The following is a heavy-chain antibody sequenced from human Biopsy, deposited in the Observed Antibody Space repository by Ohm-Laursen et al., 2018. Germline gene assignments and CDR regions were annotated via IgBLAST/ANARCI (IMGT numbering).Heavy chain of an antibody. CDR3: ARAYRYGLDAFDV. CDR2: INIDGSGT. J-gene: IGHJ3*01. CDR1: GFTFNRYW. D-gene: IGHD3-16*01. V-gene: IGHV3-74*03. Sequence: SLRLSCAASGFTFNRYWMHWVRQAPGKGLVWVSRINIDGSGTKYADSVKGRFPVSKDNTKNKLYLQMNSLTAEDTAIYYCARAYRYGLDAFDVWGQGTMVTVSS.